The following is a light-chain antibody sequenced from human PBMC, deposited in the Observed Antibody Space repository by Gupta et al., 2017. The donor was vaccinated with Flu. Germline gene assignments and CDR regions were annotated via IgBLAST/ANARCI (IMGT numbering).Light chain of an antibody. Sequence: QSALTQPAPLSWAPGQSIPLSCPGTSSDVGSYNLVSWYQQHPGKAPKLMIYEGSKRPSGVFNRFSGSKSGNTASLTISGLQAEDEADYYCCSYAGSSTPYVFGTGTKVTVL. CDR1: SSDVGSYNL. J-gene: IGLJ1*01. CDR2: EGS. CDR3: CSYAGSSTPYV. V-gene: IGLV2-23*01.